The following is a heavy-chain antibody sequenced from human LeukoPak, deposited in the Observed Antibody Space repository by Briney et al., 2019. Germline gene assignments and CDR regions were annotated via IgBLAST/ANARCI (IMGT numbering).Heavy chain of an antibody. CDR2: IIPIFGTA. CDR1: GGTFISYA. D-gene: IGHD3-16*02. Sequence: ASVKVSCKASGGTFISYAISWVRQAPGQGLEWMGGIIPIFGTANYAQKFQGRVTITADESTSTAYMELSSLRSEDTAVYYCARDFGMITFGGVIVKDPYYFDYWGQGTLVTVSS. J-gene: IGHJ4*02. V-gene: IGHV1-69*13. CDR3: ARDFGMITFGGVIVKDPYYFDY.